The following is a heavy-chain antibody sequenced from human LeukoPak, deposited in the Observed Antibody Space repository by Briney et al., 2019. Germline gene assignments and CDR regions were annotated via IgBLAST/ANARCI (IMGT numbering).Heavy chain of an antibody. J-gene: IGHJ1*01. Sequence: ASVKVSCKASGYTFTTYNINWVRQAPGQGLEWMGWISGYNGNTNYAQKLQGRVTMTTDTSTSTAYMELSSLRSEDTAVYYCASLYYYDNSGYYLGSRHFHHWGQGTLVTVSS. CDR2: ISGYNGNT. D-gene: IGHD3-22*01. CDR1: GYTFTTYN. V-gene: IGHV1-18*01. CDR3: ASLYYYDNSGYYLGSRHFHH.